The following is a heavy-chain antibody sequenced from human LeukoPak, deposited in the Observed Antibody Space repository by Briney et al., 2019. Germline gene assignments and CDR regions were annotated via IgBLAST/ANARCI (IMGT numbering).Heavy chain of an antibody. CDR3: ARDFAPDYYYDSSGYDY. J-gene: IGHJ4*02. D-gene: IGHD3-22*01. CDR1: GYTFTSYY. Sequence: ASVKVSCKASGYTFTSYYMHWVRQAPGQGLEWMGIINPSGGSTSYAQKFQGRVTMTRDTSTSTVYMELSRLRSDDTAVYYCARDFAPDYYYDSSGYDYWGQGTLVTVSS. V-gene: IGHV1-46*01. CDR2: INPSGGST.